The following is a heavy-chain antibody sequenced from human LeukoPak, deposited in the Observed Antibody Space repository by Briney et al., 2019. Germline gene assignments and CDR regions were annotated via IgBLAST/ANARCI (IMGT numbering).Heavy chain of an antibody. Sequence: GGSLRLSCVVSGFTFDDYAMYWVRQAPGKGLEWVSGISWKSGSIGYADSVKGRFTISRDNSKNTLYLQMNSLRAEDTAVYYCAKDVEKYSGSYLGVFDIWGQETMVTVSS. CDR1: GFTFDDYA. CDR2: ISWKSGSI. CDR3: AKDVEKYSGSYLGVFDI. J-gene: IGHJ3*02. V-gene: IGHV3-9*01. D-gene: IGHD1-26*01.